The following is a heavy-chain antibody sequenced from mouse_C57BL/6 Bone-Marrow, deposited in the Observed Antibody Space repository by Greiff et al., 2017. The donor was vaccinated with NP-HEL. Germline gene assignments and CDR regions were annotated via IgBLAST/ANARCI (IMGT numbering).Heavy chain of an antibody. CDR3: AREGYGSSD. Sequence: VQLQQSGAELVRPGSSVKMSCKTSGYTFTSYGINWVKQRPGQGLEWIGYIYIGNGYTEYNKKFKGKATLTSDTSSSTAYMQLSSLTSEDSAIYFCAREGYGSSDWGQGTTLTVSS. CDR2: IYIGNGYT. D-gene: IGHD1-1*01. CDR1: GYTFTSYG. J-gene: IGHJ2*01. V-gene: IGHV1-58*01.